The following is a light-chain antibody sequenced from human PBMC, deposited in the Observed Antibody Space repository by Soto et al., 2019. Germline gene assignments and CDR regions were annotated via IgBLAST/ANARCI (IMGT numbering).Light chain of an antibody. CDR2: GAS. CDR3: QQYGSSPIT. Sequence: EIVLTQSPGTLSLSPGERATLSCRASQSVSSNYLAWYQQKPAQAPRLLIYGASNRATGIPDRFSGSGSGTDFTLTISRLEPEDFAVYYCQQYGSSPITFGQGTRLEIK. J-gene: IGKJ5*01. V-gene: IGKV3-20*01. CDR1: QSVSSNY.